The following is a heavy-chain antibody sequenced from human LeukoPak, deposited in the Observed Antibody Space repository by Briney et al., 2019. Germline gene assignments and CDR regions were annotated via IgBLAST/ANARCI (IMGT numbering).Heavy chain of an antibody. J-gene: IGHJ4*02. CDR2: ISYDGSNK. V-gene: IGHV3-30*18. D-gene: IGHD3-10*01. CDR1: GFTFSSYG. Sequence: GRSLRLSCAASGFTFSSYGMHWVRQAPGKGLGWVAVISYDGSNKYYAGSVKGRFTISRDNSKNTLYLQMNSLRAEDTAVYYCAKVGYGSGSYPPDYWGQGTLVTVSS. CDR3: AKVGYGSGSYPPDY.